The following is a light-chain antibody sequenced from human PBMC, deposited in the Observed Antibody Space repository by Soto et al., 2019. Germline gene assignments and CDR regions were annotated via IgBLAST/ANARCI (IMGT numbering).Light chain of an antibody. J-gene: IGKJ1*01. CDR2: DAS. V-gene: IGKV1-5*01. Sequence: DLQMAQSPSNLSVSVGDRCTLTCRASKNINTWVAWYKQKPGKAPKRLIYDASSLESGVPSRVSGSGSGTEFTLTISSLKPDDFATSYCQQYNNLWTFGPGTKVDIK. CDR3: QQYNNLWT. CDR1: KNINTW.